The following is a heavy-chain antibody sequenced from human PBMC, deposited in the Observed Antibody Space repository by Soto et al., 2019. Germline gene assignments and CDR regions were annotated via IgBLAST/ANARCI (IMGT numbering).Heavy chain of an antibody. J-gene: IGHJ6*01. CDR3: ARISIFGQTAYGMDV. Sequence: QVQLQESGPGLVKPSQTLSLTCSVSGGSISSAGYYWGWVRQSPGQGLEWIGYIYYSGSTFANPSLRSRVTISRDTSKNLFSLKLRSVTAAYTAHYYCARISIFGQTAYGMDVWGQGTTVTVSS. V-gene: IGHV4-31*03. D-gene: IGHD3-3*01. CDR2: IYYSGST. CDR1: GGSISSAGYY.